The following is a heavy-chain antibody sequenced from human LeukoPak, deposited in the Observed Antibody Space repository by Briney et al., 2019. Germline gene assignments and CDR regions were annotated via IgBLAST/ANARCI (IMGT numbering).Heavy chain of an antibody. CDR2: ISWNSGSI. CDR3: AKDRRNDFDY. Sequence: PGGSLRLSCAASGFTFDDYAMLWVRQAPGKGLEWVSGISWNSGSIGYADSVKGRFTISRDNAKNSLYLQMNSLRGDDTALYYCAKDRRNDFDYWGQGTLVTVSS. D-gene: IGHD1-14*01. V-gene: IGHV3-9*01. J-gene: IGHJ4*02. CDR1: GFTFDDYA.